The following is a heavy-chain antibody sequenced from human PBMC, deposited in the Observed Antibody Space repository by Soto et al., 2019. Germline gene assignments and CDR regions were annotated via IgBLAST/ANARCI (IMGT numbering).Heavy chain of an antibody. D-gene: IGHD1-7*01. J-gene: IGHJ3*02. CDR2: ISSSSSYI. CDR1: GFTFSRYS. Sequence: GGSLRLSCAASGFTFSRYSMNWVRQAPGKGLEWVSSISSSSSYIYFADSVKGRFTISRDNAKNSLDLQMYSLRAEDTAVYYCARDYLGDQNYLFYAFDIWGQGTMVTVSS. V-gene: IGHV3-21*01. CDR3: ARDYLGDQNYLFYAFDI.